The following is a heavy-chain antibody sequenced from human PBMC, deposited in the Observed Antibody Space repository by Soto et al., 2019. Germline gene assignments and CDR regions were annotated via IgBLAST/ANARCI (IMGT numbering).Heavy chain of an antibody. CDR2: IYSGGST. CDR3: ERERHFYYYYGMDV. Sequence: EVQLVESGGGLIQPGGSLRLSCAASGFTVSSNYMSWVRQAPGKGLEWVSVIYSGGSTYYADSVKGRFTISRDNSKNTLYLQMNSLRAEDTDVYYCERERHFYYYYGMDVWGQGTTVTVSS. J-gene: IGHJ6*02. V-gene: IGHV3-53*01. D-gene: IGHD1-1*01. CDR1: GFTVSSNY.